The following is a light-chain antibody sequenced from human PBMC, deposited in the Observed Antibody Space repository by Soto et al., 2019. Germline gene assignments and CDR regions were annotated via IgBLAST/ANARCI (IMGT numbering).Light chain of an antibody. CDR2: VAS. V-gene: IGKV1-39*01. Sequence: DIQMTQSPSSLSASVGDRVTITCRARQSLSSYLNWYQQKPGKAPKILIYVASSLQSGVPSRFSGSGSGTDFTLPISRLQPEDFASYYCQQRYSTPRTCGQGTKVDIK. CDR3: QQRYSTPRT. J-gene: IGKJ1*01. CDR1: QSLSSY.